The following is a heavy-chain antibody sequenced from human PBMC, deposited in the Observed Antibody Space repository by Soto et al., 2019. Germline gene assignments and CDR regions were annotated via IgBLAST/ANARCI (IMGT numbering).Heavy chain of an antibody. CDR2: IIPIFGTE. V-gene: IGHV1-69*12. CDR3: ARPGGRGDYYYGMDV. Sequence: QVQLVQSGAEVKKPGSSVKVSCKASGGTFSSYAISWVRQAPGQGLEWMGGIIPIFGTENYAQKFKGRVTIIADESTSTAYMELSSLRSEDTAVYYCARPGGRGDYYYGMDVWGQGTTVTVSS. CDR1: GGTFSSYA. J-gene: IGHJ6*02. D-gene: IGHD1-26*01.